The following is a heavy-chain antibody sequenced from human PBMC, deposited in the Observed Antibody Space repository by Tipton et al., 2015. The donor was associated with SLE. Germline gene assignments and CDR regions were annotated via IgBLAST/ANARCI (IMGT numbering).Heavy chain of an antibody. V-gene: IGHV3-21*01. J-gene: IGHJ4*02. D-gene: IGHD6-13*01. CDR1: GFTFSTYS. CDR3: VRDWQLDYCDY. Sequence: SLRLSCAASGFTFSTYSMNWVRQAPGKGLEWVSFISGSSSYMYYADSVKGRFTISRDNAKNSLYLQMNSLRAEDTAVYYCVRDWQLDYCDYWGQGTLVTVSS. CDR2: ISGSSSYM.